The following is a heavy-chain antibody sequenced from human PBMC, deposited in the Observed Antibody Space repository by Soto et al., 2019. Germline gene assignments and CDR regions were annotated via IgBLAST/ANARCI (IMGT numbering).Heavy chain of an antibody. V-gene: IGHV3-53*02. CDR2: IYSGGST. J-gene: IGHJ6*02. CDR1: GFTVSSNY. D-gene: IGHD6-19*01. CDR3: ARDRGSGWTGRFGMDV. Sequence: EVQLVETGGGLIQPGGSLRLSCAASGFTVSSNYMSWVRQAPGKGLEWVSVIYSGGSTYYADSVKGRFTITRDNSKNTLYLQMNSLRAEDTAVYYCARDRGSGWTGRFGMDVWGQGTTVTVSS.